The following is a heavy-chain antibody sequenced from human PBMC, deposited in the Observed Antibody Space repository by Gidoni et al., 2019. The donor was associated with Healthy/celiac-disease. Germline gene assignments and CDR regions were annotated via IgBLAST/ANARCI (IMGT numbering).Heavy chain of an antibody. Sequence: QVQPQQWGDGLLKPSATLSLTCAVYGGSLGGYYWIWIRQHPGKGLKWMGELNHSGSTNYNPSLKSRVTISVDTSRDQFSLKLDSVTAAGTAVYYCAKVVKWVVCPRCPYYFDYWGQGTLVTVSS. J-gene: IGHJ4*02. D-gene: IGHD1-26*01. V-gene: IGHV4-34*01. CDR2: LNHSGST. CDR3: AKVVKWVVCPRCPYYFDY. CDR1: GGSLGGYY.